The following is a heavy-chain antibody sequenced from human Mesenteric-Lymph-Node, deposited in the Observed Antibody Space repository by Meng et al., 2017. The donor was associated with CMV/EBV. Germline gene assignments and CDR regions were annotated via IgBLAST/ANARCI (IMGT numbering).Heavy chain of an antibody. Sequence: GGSLRPPCAADGFTFSSHWLHWVRQGPGEGPGWVSGIGPGGSTTIYADSVKGRFPISRDNAKSTLYLQMNSLRAEDTSVYFCAGEHCGGGSCWTGFNIWGQGTTVTVSS. D-gene: IGHD2-15*01. CDR3: AGEHCGGGSCWTGFNI. CDR1: GFTFSSHW. V-gene: IGHV3-74*01. CDR2: IGPGGSTT. J-gene: IGHJ3*02.